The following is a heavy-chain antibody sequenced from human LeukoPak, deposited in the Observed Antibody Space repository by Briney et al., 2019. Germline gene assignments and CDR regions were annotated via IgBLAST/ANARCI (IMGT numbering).Heavy chain of an antibody. CDR2: IYYSGST. Sequence: TLSLTCTVSGGSISRGGYYWSWIRQHPGKGLEWIGYIYYSGSTYYNPSLKSRVTISVDTSKNQFSLKLSSVTAADTAVYYCAITAMDPYVDYWGQGTLVTVSS. D-gene: IGHD5-18*01. J-gene: IGHJ4*02. CDR1: GGSISRGGYY. V-gene: IGHV4-31*03. CDR3: AITAMDPYVDY.